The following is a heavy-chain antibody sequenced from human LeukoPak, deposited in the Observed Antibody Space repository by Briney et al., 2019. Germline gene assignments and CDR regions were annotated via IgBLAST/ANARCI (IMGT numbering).Heavy chain of an antibody. Sequence: PSETLSLTCTVSGDSISSYYWSWIRQPPGKGLEWIGYISYSGSTNYNPSLKSRVIISVDTSKNQFSLRLSSVTSADTAVYYCAREREARGGSGWYGAEYYYYAMDVWGQGTTVTVS. J-gene: IGHJ6*02. CDR2: ISYSGST. V-gene: IGHV4-59*01. D-gene: IGHD6-19*01. CDR3: AREREARGGSGWYGAEYYYYAMDV. CDR1: GDSISSYY.